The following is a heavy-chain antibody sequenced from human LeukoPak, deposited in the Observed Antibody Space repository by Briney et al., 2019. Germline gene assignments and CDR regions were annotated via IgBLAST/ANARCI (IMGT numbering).Heavy chain of an antibody. Sequence: PGGSLRLSCAASGFTFSSYAMSWVRQAPGKGLEWVSGISGSGGSTYYADSVKGRFIISRDNSKNTLYVQMNSLRAEDTAVYYCAKARSSSSSGEYYYGMDVWGRGTTVTVSS. J-gene: IGHJ6*02. CDR1: GFTFSSYA. D-gene: IGHD6-6*01. CDR2: ISGSGGST. V-gene: IGHV3-23*01. CDR3: AKARSSSSSGEYYYGMDV.